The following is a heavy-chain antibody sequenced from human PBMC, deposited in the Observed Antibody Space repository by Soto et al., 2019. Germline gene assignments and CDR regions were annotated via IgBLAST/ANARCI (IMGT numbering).Heavy chain of an antibody. J-gene: IGHJ6*02. Sequence: QVQLVQSGAEVKKPGASVKVSCKASGYSFTDYYMHWVRQAPGQGPEWLGWINPSTGVTHFAQKFLGWVTMTRDTSISTAYMELSRLTSDDTAVYYCVRSPGDFRYGMDVWGQGTTVTVSS. V-gene: IGHV1-2*04. CDR1: GYSFTDYY. CDR2: INPSTGVT. CDR3: VRSPGDFRYGMDV. D-gene: IGHD2-21*02.